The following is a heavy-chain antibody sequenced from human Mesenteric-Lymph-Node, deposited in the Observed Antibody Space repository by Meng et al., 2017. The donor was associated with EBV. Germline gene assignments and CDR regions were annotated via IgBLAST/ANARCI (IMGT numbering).Heavy chain of an antibody. D-gene: IGHD1-26*01. CDR1: GGSVRNGDY. CDR3: AHSDVGIIPFDS. J-gene: IGHJ4*02. Sequence: KNSAPGLVKPSRTLSIPCTVSGGSVRNGDYFWSWVRQPPGKGLEWLALIYWDDDKRYSPSLKSRLTITKDTSKNQVVLSMTNMDPVDTGTYFCAHSDVGIIPFDSWGQGTLVTVSS. V-gene: IGHV2-5*08. CDR2: IYWDDDK.